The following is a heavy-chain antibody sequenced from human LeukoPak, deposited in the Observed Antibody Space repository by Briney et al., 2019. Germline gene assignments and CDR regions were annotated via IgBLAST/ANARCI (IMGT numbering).Heavy chain of an antibody. CDR3: ARHGYYFDSSDYLGYWFDP. J-gene: IGHJ5*02. Sequence: SETLSLTCTVSGASISSYYWSWIPQPPGKGLEWIGYIYYSGNTNYNPSLKSRVTISVDTSKNQFSLMLSSVTAADTAVYYCARHGYYFDSSDYLGYWFDPWGQGTLVTVSS. D-gene: IGHD3-22*01. CDR2: IYYSGNT. V-gene: IGHV4-59*08. CDR1: GASISSYY.